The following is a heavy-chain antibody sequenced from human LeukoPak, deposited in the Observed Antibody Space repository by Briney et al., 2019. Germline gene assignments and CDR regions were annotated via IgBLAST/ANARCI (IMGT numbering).Heavy chain of an antibody. CDR1: GGSFSGYY. D-gene: IGHD1-26*01. CDR3: ARAAWGLFYSVYYMDV. CDR2: INHSGST. Sequence: PSETLSLTCAVYGGSFSGYYWSWIRQPPGKGLEWIGEINHSGSTNYNPSLKSRVTISVDTSKNQFSLKLSSVTAADTAVYYCARAAWGLFYSVYYMDVWGKGTTVTVSS. V-gene: IGHV4-34*01. J-gene: IGHJ6*03.